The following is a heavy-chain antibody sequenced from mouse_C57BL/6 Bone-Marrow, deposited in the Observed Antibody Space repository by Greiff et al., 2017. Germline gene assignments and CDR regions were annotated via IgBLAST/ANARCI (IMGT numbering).Heavy chain of an antibody. J-gene: IGHJ1*03. Sequence: QVQLQQSGAELVRPGTSVQVSCKASGYAFTNYLIEWVKQRPGQGLEWIGVINPGSGGTNYNEKFKGKATLTADKSSSTAYMQLSSLTSEDSAVYFCAGYGSLYWYFDAWGTGTTVTVSS. CDR2: INPGSGGT. V-gene: IGHV1-54*01. D-gene: IGHD1-1*01. CDR3: AGYGSLYWYFDA. CDR1: GYAFTNYL.